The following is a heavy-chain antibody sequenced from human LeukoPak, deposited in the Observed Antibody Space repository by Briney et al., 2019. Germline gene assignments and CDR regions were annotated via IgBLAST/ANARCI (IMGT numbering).Heavy chain of an antibody. D-gene: IGHD3/OR15-3a*01. CDR2: ISSSGGDI. J-gene: IGHJ6*03. CDR1: EFTFRNYE. Sequence: PRGSLRLSCAASEFTFRNYEINWVRQAPGKGLEWVSYISSSGGDIYYADSVKGRFTISRDNAKNSVYLQMDSLRAEDTAVYYCVRVMIYYMDVWGRGTTVTVSS. V-gene: IGHV3-48*03. CDR3: VRVMIYYMDV.